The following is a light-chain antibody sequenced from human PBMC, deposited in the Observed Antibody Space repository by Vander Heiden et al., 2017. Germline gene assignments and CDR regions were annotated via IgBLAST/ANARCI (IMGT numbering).Light chain of an antibody. CDR3: QQSYNTPLT. CDR1: QSISNY. J-gene: IGKJ3*01. Sequence: DIQMTQSPSSLSASVGDRVTITCRASQSISNYLNWYQQKPGKAPKLLIYTASSLESGVPSRFSGSGSGTDFSLTIGSLQPEDFATFYCQQSYNTPLTCGPGTRVDI. V-gene: IGKV1-39*01. CDR2: TAS.